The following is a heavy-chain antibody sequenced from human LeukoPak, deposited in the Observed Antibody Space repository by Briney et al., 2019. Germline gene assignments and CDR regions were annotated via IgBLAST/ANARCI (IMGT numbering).Heavy chain of an antibody. CDR2: IRYDGSNK. CDR3: TRDRDGMDV. J-gene: IGHJ6*02. Sequence: PGGSLRLSCAASGFIFSSFGMRWVRQAPGKGLEWVALIRYDGSNKYYVDSVKGRFTISRDNSKNTLYLQMNSLRAEDMAVYYCTRDRDGMDVWGQGTTVTVSS. V-gene: IGHV3-30*02. CDR1: GFIFSSFG.